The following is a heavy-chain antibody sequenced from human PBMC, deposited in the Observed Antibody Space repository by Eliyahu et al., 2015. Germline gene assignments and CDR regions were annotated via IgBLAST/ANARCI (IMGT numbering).Heavy chain of an antibody. J-gene: IGHJ6*02. Sequence: QVQLQESGPGLVKPSETLSLTCTVSGGSISSYYWSWIRQPPGKGLEWIGYIYYSGSTNYNPSLKSRVTISVDTSKNQFSLKLSSVTAADTAVYYCARGSLGCTSCPYYYYYGMDVWGQGTTVTVSS. CDR2: IYYSGST. V-gene: IGHV4-59*08. CDR3: ARGSLGCTSCPYYYYYGMDV. D-gene: IGHD2-2*01. CDR1: GGSISSYY.